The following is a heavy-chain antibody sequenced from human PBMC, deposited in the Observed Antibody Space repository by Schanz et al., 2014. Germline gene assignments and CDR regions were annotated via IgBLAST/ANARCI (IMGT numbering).Heavy chain of an antibody. D-gene: IGHD6-19*01. CDR2: INDDGSFT. Sequence: EVQLVESGGGLAQPGGSLRLSCAASGFTFSSHWMHWVRQAPGKGLVWVSRINDDGSFTDYADSVKGRFTVSRDNSKNTVYLQMNSLRAEDTALYFCATDYSGGGCHIWGQGTMVTVSS. CDR3: ATDYSGGGCHI. J-gene: IGHJ3*02. V-gene: IGHV3-74*01. CDR1: GFTFSSHW.